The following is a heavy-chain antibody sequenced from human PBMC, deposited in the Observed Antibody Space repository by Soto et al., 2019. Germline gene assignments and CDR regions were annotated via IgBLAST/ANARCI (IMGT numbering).Heavy chain of an antibody. J-gene: IGHJ4*02. D-gene: IGHD6-13*01. CDR1: GYTFTSYY. CDR3: ARDQGIAAAAYYFDY. Sequence: ASVKVSCKASGYTFTSYYIHWVRQAPGQGLEWMGIINPSGGSTSYAQKFQGRVTTTRDTSTSTVYMELSSLRSEDTAVYYCARDQGIAAAAYYFDYWGQGTLVTVSS. V-gene: IGHV1-46*01. CDR2: INPSGGST.